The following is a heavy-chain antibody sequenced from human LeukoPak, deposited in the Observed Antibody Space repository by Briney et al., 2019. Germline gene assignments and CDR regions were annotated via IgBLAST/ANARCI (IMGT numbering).Heavy chain of an antibody. CDR2: ISGSGSNK. D-gene: IGHD6-19*01. CDR1: GFTFSDYF. CDR3: ATSQSSVAGIIGD. J-gene: IGHJ4*02. Sequence: GGSLRLSCAASGFTFSDYFMTWIRQAPGKGLEWVSYISGSGSNKYYADSVKGRFTISRDNAKNSLYLQMNSLRVEDTTVYYCATSQSSVAGIIGDWGQGTLVTVSS. V-gene: IGHV3-11*04.